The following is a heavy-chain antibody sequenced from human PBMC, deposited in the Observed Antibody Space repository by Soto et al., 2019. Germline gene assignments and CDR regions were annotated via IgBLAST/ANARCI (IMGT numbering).Heavy chain of an antibody. Sequence: SETLSLTCTVSGGSISGYYLSWIRQPPGKGLEWIGYMYYRGSTSYNPSLRSRLTISVDTSKNQFSVRLTSVTAEDTAVYYCAGYRPSNYWGQGTLVTVSS. J-gene: IGHJ4*02. V-gene: IGHV4-59*01. CDR3: AGYRPSNY. CDR2: MYYRGST. CDR1: GGSISGYY. D-gene: IGHD5-18*01.